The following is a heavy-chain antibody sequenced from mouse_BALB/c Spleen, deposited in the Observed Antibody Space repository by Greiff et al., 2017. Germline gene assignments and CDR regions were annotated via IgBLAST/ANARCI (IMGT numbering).Heavy chain of an antibody. J-gene: IGHJ4*01. CDR1: GFNIKDYY. V-gene: IGHV14-4*02. CDR2: IDPENGDT. Sequence: VQLQQSGAELVRSGASVKLSCTASGFNIKDYYMHWVKQRPEQGLEWIGWIDPENGDTEYAPKFQGKATMTADTSSNTAYLQLSSLTSEDTAVYYCNRNAMDYWGQGTSVTVSS. CDR3: NRNAMDY.